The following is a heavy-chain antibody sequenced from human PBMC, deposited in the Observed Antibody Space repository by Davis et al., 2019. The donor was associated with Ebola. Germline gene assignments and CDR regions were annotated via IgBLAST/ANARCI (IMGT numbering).Heavy chain of an antibody. V-gene: IGHV3-53*01. J-gene: IGHJ5*01. D-gene: IGHD5-12*01. Sequence: GESLKISCAVSGFSVSNKYVSWVRQAPGKGLEWVSVIYSGGSKYYADSVKGRFTISRDKSRNTVYLQMDSLRADDTAFYYCAGGGYTGFRDPWGQGTLVTVSS. CDR1: GFSVSNKY. CDR3: AGGGYTGFRDP. CDR2: IYSGGSK.